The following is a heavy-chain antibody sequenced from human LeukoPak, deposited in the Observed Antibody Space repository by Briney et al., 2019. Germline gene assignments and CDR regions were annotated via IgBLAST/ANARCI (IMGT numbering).Heavy chain of an antibody. V-gene: IGHV3-48*01. Sequence: PGGSLRLSCAASGFTFSSYSMNWVRQAPGKGLEWVSYISSSSSTIYYADSVKGRFTISRDNAKNSLYLQMNSLRAEDTAVYYCARMANYFCSGTSCYSRWFDPWGQGTLVTVSS. CDR3: ARMANYFCSGTSCYSRWFDP. J-gene: IGHJ5*02. CDR2: ISSSSSTI. D-gene: IGHD2-15*01. CDR1: GFTFSSYS.